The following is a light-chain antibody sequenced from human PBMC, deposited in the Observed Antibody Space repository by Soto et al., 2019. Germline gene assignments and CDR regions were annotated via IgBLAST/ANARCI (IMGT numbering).Light chain of an antibody. CDR1: QNINWY. J-gene: IGKJ1*01. CDR2: EAA. CDR3: LQYSNHSWT. Sequence: DIQMTQSPSTLSASVGDRVTITCRASQNINWYLAWYQQKPGKAPKLLISEAASLPRGVPSRFSGSGSGTEFTLTISRLQPDDVGTYYCLQYSNHSWTFGQGTKVDIK. V-gene: IGKV1-5*03.